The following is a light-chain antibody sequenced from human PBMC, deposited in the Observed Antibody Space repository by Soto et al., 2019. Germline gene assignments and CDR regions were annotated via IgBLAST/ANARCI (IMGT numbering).Light chain of an antibody. Sequence: QSALTQPPSASGSPGQSVTISCTGTSSDVGAYNYVSWYQQHAGKAPKLVIYEVTKRPSGVPDRFSGSKSANTASLTVSGLQAEDEADYYCSSFASSTGVFGGGTKLTVL. CDR3: SSFASSTGV. V-gene: IGLV2-8*01. CDR2: EVT. J-gene: IGLJ3*02. CDR1: SSDVGAYNY.